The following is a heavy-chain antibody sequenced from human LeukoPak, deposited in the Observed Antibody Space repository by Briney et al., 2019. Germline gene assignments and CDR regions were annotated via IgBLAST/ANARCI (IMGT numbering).Heavy chain of an antibody. CDR2: INHSGST. Sequence: SETLSLTCAVYGGSFSGYYWSWIRQPPGKGLEWIGEINHSGSTNYNPSLKRRVTISVDTSKNQFSLKLSSVTAADTAVYYCARSQGYDYVWGSYRWRLNWFDPWGQGTLVTVSS. J-gene: IGHJ5*02. CDR1: GGSFSGYY. CDR3: ARSQGYDYVWGSYRWRLNWFDP. D-gene: IGHD3-16*02. V-gene: IGHV4-34*01.